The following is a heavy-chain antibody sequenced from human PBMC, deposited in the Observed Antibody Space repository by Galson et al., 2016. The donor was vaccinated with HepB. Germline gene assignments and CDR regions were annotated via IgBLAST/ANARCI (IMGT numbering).Heavy chain of an antibody. CDR2: ITYDGSNT. J-gene: IGHJ6*02. D-gene: IGHD3-10*01. Sequence: SLRLSCAASGFTFSRYAMTWVRLAPGKGLEWVAVITYDGSNTYYADAVKGRFTISRDNSKNTLYLQMNSLRAEDTAVYYCARVRTPNYYGSGNYYYYYAMDVWGQGTTVTVSS. CDR3: ARVRTPNYYGSGNYYYYYAMDV. CDR1: GFTFSRYA. V-gene: IGHV3-30-3*01.